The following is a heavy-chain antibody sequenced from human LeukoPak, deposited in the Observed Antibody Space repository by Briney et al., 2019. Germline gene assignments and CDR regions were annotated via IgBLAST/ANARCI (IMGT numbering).Heavy chain of an antibody. D-gene: IGHD2-15*01. CDR1: GCTFSSNA. J-gene: IGHJ4*02. CDR2: ISGSCDNT. V-gene: IGHV3-23*01. CDR3: AKGRGYCSGGSCYSDY. Sequence: PGRSLRLSCAASGCTFSSNAMSWVRQAPGKGLEWVSTISGSCDNTYYADSVKGRFTISRDNSKNTLCLQMNSLRVEDTAVYYCAKGRGYCSGGSCYSDYWGQGTLVTVSS.